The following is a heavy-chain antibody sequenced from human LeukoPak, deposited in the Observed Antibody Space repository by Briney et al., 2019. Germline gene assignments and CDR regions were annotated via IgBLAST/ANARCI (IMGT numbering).Heavy chain of an antibody. CDR2: IYYSGST. CDR1: GGSISSSSYY. J-gene: IGHJ4*02. Sequence: PSETLSLTCTVSGGSISSSSYYWGWIRQPPGKGLEWIGGIYYSGSTYYNPSLKSRVTISVDTSKNQFSLKLSSVTAADTAVYYCARDRAYYGSGGTFDYWGQGTLVTVSS. D-gene: IGHD3-10*01. CDR3: ARDRAYYGSGGTFDY. V-gene: IGHV4-39*07.